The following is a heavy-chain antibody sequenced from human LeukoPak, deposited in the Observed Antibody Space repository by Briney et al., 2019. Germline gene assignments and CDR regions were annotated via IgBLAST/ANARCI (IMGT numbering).Heavy chain of an antibody. Sequence: GGSLRLSCAASGFVVTSNFMSWVRQAPGKGLEWISMIHSGGSTYYADSVKGRFTVSRDKSENALYLQMNSLRAEDTAVYYCAREILYSYGYNYYYYMDVWGKGTTVTVSS. CDR2: IHSGGST. CDR1: GFVVTSNF. V-gene: IGHV3-53*01. CDR3: AREILYSYGYNYYYYMDV. D-gene: IGHD3-10*01. J-gene: IGHJ6*03.